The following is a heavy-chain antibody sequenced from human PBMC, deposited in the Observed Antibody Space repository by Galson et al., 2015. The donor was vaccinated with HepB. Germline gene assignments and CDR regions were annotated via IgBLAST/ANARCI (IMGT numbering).Heavy chain of an antibody. CDR2: INPNSGGT. CDR3: ARGRYCSGGSCYSPFDS. J-gene: IGHJ4*02. V-gene: IGHV1-2*06. Sequence: QSGAEVKKPGESLKISCKASGYTFTGYYMHWVRRAPGQGLEWMGRINPNSGGTNYAQRFQGRVTMTRDTSISTAYMELNSLRSDDTAVYYCARGRYCSGGSCYSPFDSWGQGTLVTVSS. D-gene: IGHD2-15*01. CDR1: GYTFTGYY.